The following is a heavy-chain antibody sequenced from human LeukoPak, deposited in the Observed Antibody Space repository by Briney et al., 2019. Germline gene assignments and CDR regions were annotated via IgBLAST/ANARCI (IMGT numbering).Heavy chain of an antibody. V-gene: IGHV3-23*01. D-gene: IGHD6-19*01. CDR2: ISSGGGTT. J-gene: IGHJ4*02. CDR1: GFTFSSHS. CDR3: VRGGYASGWPL. Sequence: GGSLRLSCAASGFTFSSHSMSWVRQAPGKGLEWVSAISSGGGTTNYADSVKGRFTISRDNSKNTVCLQMNSLRAEDTAVYYCVRGGYASGWPLWGQGTLVTVSS.